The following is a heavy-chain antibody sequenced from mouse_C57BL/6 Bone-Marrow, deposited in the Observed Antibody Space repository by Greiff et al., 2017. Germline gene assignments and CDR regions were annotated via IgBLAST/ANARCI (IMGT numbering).Heavy chain of an antibody. V-gene: IGHV1-72*01. CDR3: AKYYYSSSYDYARDY. J-gene: IGHJ4*01. D-gene: IGHD1-1*01. CDR2: IDPNCGGT. Sequence: QVQLQQPGAELVKPGASVKLSCKASGYTFTSYWMHWVKQRPGRGLEWIGRIDPNCGGTKYNEKFKSKATLTVDKPSNTAYIQLSSLTSEDSSVYYCAKYYYSSSYDYARDYWGQGTSVTVAS. CDR1: GYTFTSYW.